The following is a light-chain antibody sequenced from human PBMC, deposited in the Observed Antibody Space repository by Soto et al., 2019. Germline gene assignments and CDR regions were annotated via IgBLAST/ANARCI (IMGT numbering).Light chain of an antibody. V-gene: IGKV1-39*01. Sequence: DIQMTQSPSSLSASVGDRVTITCRASQSISSYLNWYQQKPGKAPKLLIYAASSFQSGVPSRFSGSGSGTDFTLTISSLQPEDFATYYCQHSYSTLRGTFGQGTKLEIK. J-gene: IGKJ2*01. CDR1: QSISSY. CDR3: QHSYSTLRGT. CDR2: AAS.